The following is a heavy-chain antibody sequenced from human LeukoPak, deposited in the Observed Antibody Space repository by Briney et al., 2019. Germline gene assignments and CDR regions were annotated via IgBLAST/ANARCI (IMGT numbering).Heavy chain of an antibody. CDR2: ISGSGGSA. CDR3: AKAGTMVRGVIRYGMDV. D-gene: IGHD3-10*01. V-gene: IGHV3-23*01. J-gene: IGHJ6*02. CDR1: GFTFSSYA. Sequence: GGSLRLSCAASGFTFSSYAMSWVRQAPGKGLEWVSAISGSGGSAYYADSVKGRFTISRDNSKNTLYLQMNSLRAEDTAVYYCAKAGTMVRGVIRYGMDVWGQGTTVTVSS.